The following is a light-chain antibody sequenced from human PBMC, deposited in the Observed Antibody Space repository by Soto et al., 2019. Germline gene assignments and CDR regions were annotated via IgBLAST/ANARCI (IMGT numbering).Light chain of an antibody. V-gene: IGKV3D-20*02. CDR1: QSITSNY. CDR2: DPS. Sequence: EIVLTQSPGTLSLSPGERATLSCRASQSITSNYLAWYQQKPGRAPRRLIYDPSSRAIGIPPRFSGSGSGTDFTLTISILEPDDFAVYCCPQRSYWLTFGGGTKVDIK. J-gene: IGKJ4*01. CDR3: PQRSYWLT.